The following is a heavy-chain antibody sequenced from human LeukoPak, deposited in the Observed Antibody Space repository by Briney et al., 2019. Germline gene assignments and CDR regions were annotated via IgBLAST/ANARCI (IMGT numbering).Heavy chain of an antibody. CDR3: ANIAVAGNFDY. J-gene: IGHJ4*02. Sequence: GGSLRLSCAASGFTFSYHWMTWVRQAPGKGLEWVANIKNDGAVKNYVDSVKGRFTIPRDNAKNSLYLQMNSLRAEDTAVYYCANIAVAGNFDYWGQGTLVTVSS. CDR2: IKNDGAVK. D-gene: IGHD6-19*01. V-gene: IGHV3-7*01. CDR1: GFTFSYHW.